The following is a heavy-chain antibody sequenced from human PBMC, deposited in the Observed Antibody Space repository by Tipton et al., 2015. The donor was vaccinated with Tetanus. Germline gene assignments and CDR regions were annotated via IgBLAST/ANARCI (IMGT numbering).Heavy chain of an antibody. D-gene: IGHD2-21*01. CDR2: IGRSGSSI. V-gene: IGHV3-48*03. Sequence: SLRLSCATSGSMFSNYEMNWVRQAPGKGLEWVSYIGRSGSSIKYADSVNGRFTISRDNAKNSLYLHMKSLRAEDAGVYYCASGTGRDDYGGRYFGMDVWGQGTTVTVSS. CDR1: GSMFSNYE. J-gene: IGHJ6*02. CDR3: ASGTGRDDYGGRYFGMDV.